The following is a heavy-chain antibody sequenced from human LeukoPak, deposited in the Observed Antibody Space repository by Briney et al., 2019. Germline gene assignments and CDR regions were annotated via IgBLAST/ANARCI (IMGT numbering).Heavy chain of an antibody. D-gene: IGHD3-22*01. CDR2: ISSSSYI. J-gene: IGHJ4*02. V-gene: IGHV3-21*01. CDR1: GFTFSSYS. Sequence: GGSLRLSCAASGFTFSSYSMNWVRQAPGKGLEWVSSISSSSYIYYADSVKGRFTISRDNAKNSLYLQMNSLRAEDTAVYYCARAKWGRYDSSGPTYWGQGTLVTVSS. CDR3: ARAKWGRYDSSGPTY.